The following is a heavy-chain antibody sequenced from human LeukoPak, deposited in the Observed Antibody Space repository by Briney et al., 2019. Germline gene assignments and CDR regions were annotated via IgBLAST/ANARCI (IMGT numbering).Heavy chain of an antibody. D-gene: IGHD6-19*01. CDR3: AREGGFAAGWETD. Sequence: ASAKVSCTVSGYSFINSGISWVRQAPGQGLEWMGWISVNGGYTNFAQSHRDRVTLTTDTSTSTAYLELTDLRSDDTAVYYCAREGGFAAGWETDWGQGTLVTGSS. V-gene: IGHV1-18*01. CDR2: ISVNGGYT. CDR1: GYSFINSG. J-gene: IGHJ4*02.